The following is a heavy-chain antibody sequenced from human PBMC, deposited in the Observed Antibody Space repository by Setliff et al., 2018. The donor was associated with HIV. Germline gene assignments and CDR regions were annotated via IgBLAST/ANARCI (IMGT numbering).Heavy chain of an antibody. V-gene: IGHV1-69*13. Sequence: GASVKVSCKASGGTLSRNAISWVRQAPGQGHAWMGGIIPLYGTPDFAQKFQGRLIMSLDDATSTAYMELSSRRSEDTAVYFCARDRGSRSSNYYGPSGYWGQGTQVTVSS. CDR3: ARDRGSRSSNYYGPSGY. CDR1: GGTLSRNA. D-gene: IGHD3-16*01. J-gene: IGHJ4*02. CDR2: IIPLYGTP.